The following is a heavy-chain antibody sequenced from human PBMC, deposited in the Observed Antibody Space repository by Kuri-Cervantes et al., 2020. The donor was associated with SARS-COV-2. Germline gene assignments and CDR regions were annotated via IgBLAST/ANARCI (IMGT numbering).Heavy chain of an antibody. J-gene: IGHJ6*02. D-gene: IGHD5-24*01. CDR1: GDSISSDGHF. V-gene: IGHV4-31*03. CDR3: ARGRGRRRAYYGMDV. CDR2: IYSSGTS. Sequence: SETLSLTCTVSGDSISSDGHFWTWIRQPPGKGLEWIGYIYSSGTSHYNPSLKSRVTISVDTSKNKFSLNLSSVTAADTAVYYCARGRGRRRAYYGMDVWGQGTTVTVSS.